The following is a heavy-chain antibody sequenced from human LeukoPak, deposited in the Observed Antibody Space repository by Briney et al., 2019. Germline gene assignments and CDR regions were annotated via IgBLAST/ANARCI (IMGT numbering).Heavy chain of an antibody. CDR1: GGSISGYY. V-gene: IGHV4-59*12. CDR2: IYYSGIT. Sequence: SETLSLTCTVSGGSISGYYWSWIRQPPGKGLEWIGSIYYSGITYYNPSLKSRVTISLDTSKNQFSLKLSSVTAADTAVYYCARDLTVSFDPWGQGTLVTVSS. D-gene: IGHD4-17*01. CDR3: ARDLTVSFDP. J-gene: IGHJ5*02.